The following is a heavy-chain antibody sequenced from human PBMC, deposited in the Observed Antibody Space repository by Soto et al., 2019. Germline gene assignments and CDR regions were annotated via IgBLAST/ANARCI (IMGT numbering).Heavy chain of an antibody. CDR3: ARGSTMVRGVIISRQRYYMDV. Sequence: SETLSLTCTVSGGSISSGDSYWSWIRQYPGKGLEWIGYIHYSGSTYYNSPLKSRATISVDTSKNQFSLKLSSVTAADTAVYYCARGSTMVRGVIISRQRYYMDVWGKGTTVTVSS. J-gene: IGHJ6*03. V-gene: IGHV4-31*03. D-gene: IGHD3-10*01. CDR2: IHYSGST. CDR1: GGSISSGDSY.